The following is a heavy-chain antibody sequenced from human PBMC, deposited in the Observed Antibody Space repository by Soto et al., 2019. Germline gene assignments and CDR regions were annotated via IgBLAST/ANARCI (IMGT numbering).Heavy chain of an antibody. J-gene: IGHJ6*02. Sequence: EVQLLESGGGLVQPGGSLRVSCVASGFTFSSYVMNWVRQAPGKGLYWVSGISGSGGSTYYADSVKGRLTISRANSKNTLYLQMNSLRVEDTAVYYCAKGPRAPPPHDYGMDVWGQGTTVTVSS. CDR1: GFTFSSYV. CDR3: AKGPRAPPPHDYGMDV. CDR2: ISGSGGST. V-gene: IGHV3-23*01.